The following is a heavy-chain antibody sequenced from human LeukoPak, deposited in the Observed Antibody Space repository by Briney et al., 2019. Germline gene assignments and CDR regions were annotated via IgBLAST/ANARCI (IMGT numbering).Heavy chain of an antibody. V-gene: IGHV3-21*01. CDR3: ARVNYDSSGYCLDY. D-gene: IGHD3-22*01. CDR1: GFTFTTYS. J-gene: IGHJ4*02. Sequence: GGSLRLSCAASGFTFTTYSMNWVRQAPGKGLEWVSSISSSSSYIYYADSVKGRFTISRDNAKNSLYLQMNSLRAEDTAVYYCARVNYDSSGYCLDYWGQGTLVTVSS. CDR2: ISSSSSYI.